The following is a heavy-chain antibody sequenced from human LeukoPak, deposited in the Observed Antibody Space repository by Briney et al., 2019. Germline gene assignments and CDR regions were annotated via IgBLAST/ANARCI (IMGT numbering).Heavy chain of an antibody. CDR1: GFTFSSFG. J-gene: IGHJ4*02. CDR3: ATGATRAATGRMGF. CDR2: TSYDGNEK. D-gene: IGHD6-25*01. Sequence: GGSLRLSCAASGFTFSSFGMHWVRQAPGEGLEWVTVTSYDGNEKYYADSVKGRFTISRDNSKNTVYLQMNSLRAEDTAVYYCATGATRAATGRMGFWGQGTLVTVSS. V-gene: IGHV3-30*03.